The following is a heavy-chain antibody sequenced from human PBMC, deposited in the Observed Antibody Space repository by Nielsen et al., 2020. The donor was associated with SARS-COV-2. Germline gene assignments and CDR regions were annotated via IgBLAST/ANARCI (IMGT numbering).Heavy chain of an antibody. Sequence: GGSLRLSCEASGFSFSGHGMHWVRQAPGKGLEWVAVIWNDGSNKQYADSVKGRFTISRDNAKNTLYLQMNSLRAEDTAVYYCASASAHVWGQGTMVTVSS. CDR2: IWNDGSNK. V-gene: IGHV3-33*03. J-gene: IGHJ3*01. CDR3: ASASAHV. D-gene: IGHD3-16*01. CDR1: GFSFSGHG.